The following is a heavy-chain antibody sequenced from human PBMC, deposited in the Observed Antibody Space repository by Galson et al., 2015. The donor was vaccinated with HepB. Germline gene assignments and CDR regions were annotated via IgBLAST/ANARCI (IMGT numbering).Heavy chain of an antibody. CDR3: AKVPHYDFWSGYSQNWFDP. Sequence: SLRLSCAASGFIFKNYGMTWVRQAPGKGLEWVSGISGNGGRTYYADSVKGRFTIPRDNSKNTLYLQMNSLRAEDTAVYYCAKVPHYDFWSGYSQNWFDPWGQGTLVTVSS. CDR2: ISGNGGRT. V-gene: IGHV3-23*01. CDR1: GFIFKNYG. J-gene: IGHJ5*02. D-gene: IGHD3-3*01.